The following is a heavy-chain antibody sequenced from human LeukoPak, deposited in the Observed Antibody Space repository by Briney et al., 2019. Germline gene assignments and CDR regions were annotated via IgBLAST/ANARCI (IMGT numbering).Heavy chain of an antibody. D-gene: IGHD6-13*01. CDR1: GGSISSSSYY. CDR3: AIHSSPETPFDY. J-gene: IGHJ4*02. V-gene: IGHV4-39*07. Sequence: SETLSLTCTVSGGSISSSSYYWGWIRQPPGKGLEWIGSIYYRGSTYYNPSLKSRVTISVDTSKNQFSLKLSSVTAADTAVYYCAIHSSPETPFDYWGQGTLVTVSS. CDR2: IYYRGST.